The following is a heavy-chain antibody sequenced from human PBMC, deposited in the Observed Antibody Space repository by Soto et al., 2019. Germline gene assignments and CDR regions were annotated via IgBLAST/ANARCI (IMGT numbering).Heavy chain of an antibody. CDR1: GFTFSSYG. V-gene: IGHV3-33*01. CDR2: IWYDGSNK. D-gene: IGHD5-18*01. Sequence: GGSLRLSCAASGFTFSSYGMHWVRQAPGKGLEWVAVIWYDGSNKYYADSVKGRFTISRDNSKNTLYLQMNSLRAEDTAVYYCAREAVDTAMVDYWGQGTLVTVSS. J-gene: IGHJ4*02. CDR3: AREAVDTAMVDY.